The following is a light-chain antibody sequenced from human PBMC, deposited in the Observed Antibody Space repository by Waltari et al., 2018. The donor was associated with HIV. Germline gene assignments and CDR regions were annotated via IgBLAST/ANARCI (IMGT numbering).Light chain of an antibody. Sequence: QSVLTQPPSVSGAPGQRVTISCTGSSSNIGAVYDVHWYQELPGTAPKLLIDGNKKRPSGGPDRVSGSKSGTSACLAITGLQAEDEADYYCQSYDSSLSGSVVFGGGTKLTVL. J-gene: IGLJ2*01. CDR2: GNK. CDR3: QSYDSSLSGSVV. CDR1: SSNIGAVYD. V-gene: IGLV1-40*01.